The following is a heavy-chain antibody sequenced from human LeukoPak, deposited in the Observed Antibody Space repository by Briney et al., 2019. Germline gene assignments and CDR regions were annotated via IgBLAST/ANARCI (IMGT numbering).Heavy chain of an antibody. CDR1: GFTFYDYS. CDR2: LGWNGDII. V-gene: IGHV3-9*01. Sequence: GGSLRLSCAASGFTFYDYSMHWVRQSPGKGLEWLSGLGWNGDIIDYADSVKGRFTISRDNAKNSLYLQMDSLKTEDTALYYCAKGSLIAASGTLFDFWGQGTRVTVSS. D-gene: IGHD6-13*01. CDR3: AKGSLIAASGTLFDF. J-gene: IGHJ4*02.